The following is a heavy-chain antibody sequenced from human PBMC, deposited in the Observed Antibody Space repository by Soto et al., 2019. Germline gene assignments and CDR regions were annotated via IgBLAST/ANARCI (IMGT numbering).Heavy chain of an antibody. V-gene: IGHV4-61*01. J-gene: IGHJ6*02. Sequence: PSETLSLTCTVSGGSVSSGSYYWSWIRQPPGKGLEYIGYLYYSGSTYYNPSLKSRVTISVDTSKNQFSLKLSSVTAADTAVYYCASGRDFWSGYYISSPRWSYYGMDVWGQGTTVTVSS. D-gene: IGHD3-3*01. CDR2: LYYSGST. CDR3: ASGRDFWSGYYISSPRWSYYGMDV. CDR1: GGSVSSGSYY.